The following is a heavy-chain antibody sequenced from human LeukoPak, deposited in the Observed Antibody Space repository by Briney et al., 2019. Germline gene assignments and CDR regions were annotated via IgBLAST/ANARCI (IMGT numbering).Heavy chain of an antibody. V-gene: IGHV4-39*01. Sequence: SETLSLTCTVSGGSVSSTEFYWGWIRQPPGKGLQWVGNIYYSGSTYYNSSLTGRVTMSVDTSKNQFSLKMPSVTAADTAVYYCTRLSKGRYFDYIFDYWGQGSLVTVSS. CDR1: GGSVSSTEFY. D-gene: IGHD3-9*01. J-gene: IGHJ4*02. CDR2: IYYSGST. CDR3: TRLSKGRYFDYIFDY.